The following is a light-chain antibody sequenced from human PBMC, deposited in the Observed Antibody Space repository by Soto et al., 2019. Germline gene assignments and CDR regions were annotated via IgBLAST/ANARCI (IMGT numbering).Light chain of an antibody. CDR2: DTS. CDR1: ENLYTY. Sequence: EIGLTQSAATLSLSPGERATLSCRASENLYTYLAWYQQRPGQAPRLLIYDTSKRATGIPARFSGRGSGTDYTLTITSLEPEDFAVYYCQQYGSSQGTFGQGTKVDIK. CDR3: QQYGSSQGT. J-gene: IGKJ1*01. V-gene: IGKV3-11*01.